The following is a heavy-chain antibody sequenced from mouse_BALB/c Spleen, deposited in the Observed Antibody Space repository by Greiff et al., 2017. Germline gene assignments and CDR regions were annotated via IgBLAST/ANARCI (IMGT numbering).Heavy chain of an antibody. CDR2: IDPETGGT. CDR3: ASDYDGDY. V-gene: IGHV1-15*01. D-gene: IGHD2-4*01. J-gene: IGHJ2*01. CDR1: GYTFTDYE. Sequence: QVQLQQSGAELVRPGASVTLSCKASGYTFTDYEMHWVKQTPVHGLEWIGAIDPETGGTAYNQKFKGKATLTADKSSSTAYMELRSLTSEDSAVYYCASDYDGDYWGQGTTLTVSS.